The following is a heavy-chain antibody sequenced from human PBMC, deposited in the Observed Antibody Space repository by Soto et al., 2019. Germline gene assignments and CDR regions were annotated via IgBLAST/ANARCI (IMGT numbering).Heavy chain of an antibody. V-gene: IGHV3-33*01. CDR2: IWYDGSNK. Sequence: GGSLRLSCAASGFTFSSYGMHWVRQAPGKGLEWVAVIWYDGSNKYYADSVKGRFTISRDNSKNTLYLQMNSLRAEDTAVYYCARLYYDSSGYLPPHFDYWGQGTLVTVSS. CDR3: ARLYYDSSGYLPPHFDY. J-gene: IGHJ4*02. CDR1: GFTFSSYG. D-gene: IGHD3-22*01.